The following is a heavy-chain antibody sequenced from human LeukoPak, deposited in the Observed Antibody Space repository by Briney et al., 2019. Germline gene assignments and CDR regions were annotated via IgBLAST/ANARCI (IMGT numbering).Heavy chain of an antibody. J-gene: IGHJ4*02. CDR1: GGSISSSSYY. CDR3: ARSEAGSGSIFDY. D-gene: IGHD3-22*01. Sequence: PSETLSLTCTVSGGSISSSSYYWGWIRQPPGKGLEWIGSIYYSGSTYYNPSLKSRVTISVDTSKNQFSLKLSSVTAADTAVYYCARSEAGSGSIFDYWGQGTLVTVSS. CDR2: IYYSGST. V-gene: IGHV4-39*07.